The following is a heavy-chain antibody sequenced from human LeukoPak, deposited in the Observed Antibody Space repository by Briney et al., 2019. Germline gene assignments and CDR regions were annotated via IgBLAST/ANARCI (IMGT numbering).Heavy chain of an antibody. D-gene: IGHD2-2*01. CDR2: IYYSGST. V-gene: IGHV4-59*01. CDR1: GGSISSYY. CDR3: ASQESSYGPTFDY. Sequence: PSGTLSLTCTVSGGSISSYYWSWIRQPPGKGLEWIGYIYYSGSTSYNPSFKGRVTISVDTSTDHFSLKLRSVTAADTAMYYCASQESSYGPTFDYWGQGILVTVSS. J-gene: IGHJ4*02.